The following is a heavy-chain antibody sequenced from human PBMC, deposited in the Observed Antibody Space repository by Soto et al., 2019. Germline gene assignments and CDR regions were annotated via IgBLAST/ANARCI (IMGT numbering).Heavy chain of an antibody. V-gene: IGHV1-18*04. CDR1: GYTFTSYG. Sequence: ASVKVSCKASGYTFTSYGISWVRQAPGQGLEWMGWISAYNGNTNYAQKLQGRVTTTTDTSTSTAYMELRSLRSDDTAVYYCARKDGRKYYYYGMDVWGQGTTVTVSS. CDR3: ARKDGRKYYYYGMDV. J-gene: IGHJ6*02. CDR2: ISAYNGNT.